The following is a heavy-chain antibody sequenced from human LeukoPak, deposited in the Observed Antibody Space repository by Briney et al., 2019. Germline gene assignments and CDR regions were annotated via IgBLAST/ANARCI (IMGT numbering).Heavy chain of an antibody. D-gene: IGHD6-13*01. CDR2: IIPIFGTA. CDR3: ARGGSPSIAAAGTVLQTFDY. J-gene: IGHJ4*02. Sequence: SVMVSCKASGGTFSSYAISWVRQAPGQGLEWMGGIIPIFGTANYAQKFQGRVTITADESTSTAYMELSSLRSEDTAVYYCARGGSPSIAAAGTVLQTFDYWGQGTLVTVSS. V-gene: IGHV1-69*01. CDR1: GGTFSSYA.